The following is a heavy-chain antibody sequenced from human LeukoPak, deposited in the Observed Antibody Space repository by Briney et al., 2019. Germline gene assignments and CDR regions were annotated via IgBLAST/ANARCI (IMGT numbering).Heavy chain of an antibody. Sequence: GGSLRLSCTASGFTFGDYAMSWVRQAQGKGLEWVGFIRSKAYGGTTEYAASVKGRFTISRDDSKSIAYLQMNSLKTEDTAVYYCTRAGGGSSWFPAFFDYWGQGTLVTVSS. CDR1: GFTFGDYA. CDR3: TRAGGGSSWFPAFFDY. V-gene: IGHV3-49*04. CDR2: IRSKAYGGTT. J-gene: IGHJ4*02. D-gene: IGHD6-13*01.